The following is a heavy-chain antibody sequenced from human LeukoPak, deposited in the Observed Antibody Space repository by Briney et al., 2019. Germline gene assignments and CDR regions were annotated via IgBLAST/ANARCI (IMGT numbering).Heavy chain of an antibody. J-gene: IGHJ4*02. D-gene: IGHD5-18*01. CDR3: ARYHYSYLYDY. CDR2: INHSGST. V-gene: IGHV4-34*01. CDR1: GGSFSGYY. Sequence: SETLSLTCAVYGGSFSGYYWSWIRQSPGKGLEWIGEINHSGSTNYNPSLKSRVTISVDTSKNQFSLKLSSVTAADTAVYYCARYHYSYLYDYWGQGTLVTVSS.